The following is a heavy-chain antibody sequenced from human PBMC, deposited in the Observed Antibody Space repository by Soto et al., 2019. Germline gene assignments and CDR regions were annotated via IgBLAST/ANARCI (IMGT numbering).Heavy chain of an antibody. CDR1: GYSCTSYW. CDR2: IYPGDSDT. V-gene: IGHV5-51*01. D-gene: IGHD3-10*01. J-gene: IGHJ6*02. Sequence: EVQLVQSGAEVKKPGESLKISCKGSGYSCTSYWIGWVRQMPGKVLEWMGIIYPGDSDTRYSPSFQGQVTISADKSISTAYLQWSSLKASDTAMYYCALWFGELSPPYGMDVWGQGTTVTVSS. CDR3: ALWFGELSPPYGMDV.